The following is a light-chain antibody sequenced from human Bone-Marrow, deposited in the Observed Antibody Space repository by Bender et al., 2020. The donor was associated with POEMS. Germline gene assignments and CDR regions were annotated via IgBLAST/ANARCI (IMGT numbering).Light chain of an antibody. V-gene: IGLV2-14*02. Sequence: QSALTQPASVSGSPGQSITISCTGTSSDVGSYNLVSWYQQHPGKAPKLMISEGNKRPSEVPDRLSGSRSGTSASLAISGLQSEDEADYYCAVWDDSLNGWVFGGGTKLTVL. CDR1: SSDVGSYNL. CDR3: AVWDDSLNGWV. CDR2: EGN. J-gene: IGLJ3*02.